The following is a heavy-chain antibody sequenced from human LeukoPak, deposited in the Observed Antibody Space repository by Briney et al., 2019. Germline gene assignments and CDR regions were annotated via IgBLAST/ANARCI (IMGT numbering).Heavy chain of an antibody. V-gene: IGHV3-21*01. CDR1: GFTFSTYN. J-gene: IGHJ4*02. CDR3: AKAISVGATTDAAD. Sequence: GGSLRLSCAASGFTFSTYNMNWVRQAPGKGLEWVSSITSSSSYTFYADSVKGRFTISRDNAKNSLYLQMNSLRAEDTAVYYCAKAISVGATTDAADWGQGTLVTVSS. D-gene: IGHD1-26*01. CDR2: ITSSSSYT.